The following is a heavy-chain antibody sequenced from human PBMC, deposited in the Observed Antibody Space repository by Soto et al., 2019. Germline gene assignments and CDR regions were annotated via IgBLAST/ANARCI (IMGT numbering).Heavy chain of an antibody. CDR2: IFTGGAT. D-gene: IGHD6-19*01. J-gene: IGHJ3*02. Sequence: GGSLRPSCAASGFTVSSHYMGWVRQAPGKGLEWVSVIFTGGATYYADSVKGRFTISRHSSKNTVYLQMNSLRAEDTAVYYCARDRYSSGWLDAFDIWGQGTMVTVSS. CDR3: ARDRYSSGWLDAFDI. V-gene: IGHV3-53*04. CDR1: GFTVSSHY.